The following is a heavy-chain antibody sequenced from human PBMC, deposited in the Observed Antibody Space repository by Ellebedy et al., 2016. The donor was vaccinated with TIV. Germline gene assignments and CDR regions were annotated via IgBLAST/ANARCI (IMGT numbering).Heavy chain of an antibody. V-gene: IGHV3-15*01. CDR1: GFTFSNAW. Sequence: GESLKISCAASGFTFSNAWMSWVRQAPGKGLEWVGRIKCKTDGGTTDYAAPVKGRFTNSRHDSKNTLYLQMNSRKTEDTAVYYCTTGRYCSSTSCTYYFDYWGQGTLVTVSS. CDR3: TTGRYCSSTSCTYYFDY. D-gene: IGHD2-2*01. J-gene: IGHJ4*02. CDR2: IKCKTDGGTT.